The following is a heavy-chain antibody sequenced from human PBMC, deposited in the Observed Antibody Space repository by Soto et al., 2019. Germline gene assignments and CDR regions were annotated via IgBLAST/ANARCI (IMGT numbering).Heavy chain of an antibody. D-gene: IGHD6-6*01. CDR2: IYYSGST. J-gene: IGHJ6*03. Sequence: SETLSLTCTVSGGSISSYYWSWIRQPPGKGLEWIGYIYYSGSTNYNPSLKSRVTISVDTSKNQFSLKLSSVTAADTAVYYCARAKLAPRVYMDVWGKGTTVTVSS. CDR1: GGSISSYY. V-gene: IGHV4-59*01. CDR3: ARAKLAPRVYMDV.